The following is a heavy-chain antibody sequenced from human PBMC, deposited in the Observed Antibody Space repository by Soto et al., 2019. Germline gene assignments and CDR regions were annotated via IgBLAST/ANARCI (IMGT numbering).Heavy chain of an antibody. CDR1: GFTFSSYA. CDR3: AKALFSTGGFFDY. CDR2: ISGSGGSA. D-gene: IGHD6-25*01. Sequence: DVQLLESGGGLVQPGGSLRLSCAASGFTFSSYAMSWVRQAPGEGLEWVSTISGSGGSAYYAESVKGRFTISRDISKNTLYLQMNSLRAEDTAVYYCAKALFSTGGFFDYWGQGPLVTVSS. J-gene: IGHJ4*02. V-gene: IGHV3-23*01.